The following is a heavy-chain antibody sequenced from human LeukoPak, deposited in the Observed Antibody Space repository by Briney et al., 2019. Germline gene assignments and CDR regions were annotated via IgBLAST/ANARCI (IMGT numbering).Heavy chain of an antibody. V-gene: IGHV1-18*01. CDR2: ISAYNGNT. CDR1: GYTFTSYG. CDR3: ARDSSHFWSGYRS. D-gene: IGHD3-3*02. Sequence: GASVKVSCKASGYTFTSYGISWVRQAPGQGLEWMGWISAYNGNTNHAQKLQVRVTMTTDTSTSTAYMELRSLRSDDTAVYYCARDSSHFWSGYRSWGQGTLVTVSS. J-gene: IGHJ4*02.